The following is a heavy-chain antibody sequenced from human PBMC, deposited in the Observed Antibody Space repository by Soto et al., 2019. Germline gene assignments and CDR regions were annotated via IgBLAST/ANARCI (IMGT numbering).Heavy chain of an antibody. CDR2: ISYEGSNK. D-gene: IGHD3-3*01. CDR3: AKDRKTIFGVVPFSGGTDV. J-gene: IGHJ6*02. V-gene: IGHV3-30*18. Sequence: PGGSLRLSCVASGFTFSGYGMHWVRQAPGKGLEWVAVISYEGSNKYYADSVKGRFTISRDNPINTMYLEMNSLRAEDTAVYYCAKDRKTIFGVVPFSGGTDVWGQGTTVTVSS. CDR1: GFTFSGYG.